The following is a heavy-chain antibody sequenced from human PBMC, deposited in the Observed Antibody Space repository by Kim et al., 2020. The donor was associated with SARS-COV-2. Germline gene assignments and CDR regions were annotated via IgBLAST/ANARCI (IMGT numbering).Heavy chain of an antibody. V-gene: IGHV4-59*01. J-gene: IGHJ4*02. CDR2: ST. D-gene: IGHD6-13*01. Sequence: STNYNPSLKSRVTISVDTSKNQFSLKLSSVTAADTAVYYCARDPYSSSSDWGQGTLVTVSS. CDR3: ARDPYSSSSD.